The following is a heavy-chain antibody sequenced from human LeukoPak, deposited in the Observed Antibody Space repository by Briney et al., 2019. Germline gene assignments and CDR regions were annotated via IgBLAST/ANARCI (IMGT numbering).Heavy chain of an antibody. V-gene: IGHV3-7*01. CDR3: ARDWVSLSSGRVFDY. CDR1: GFTFSSYW. J-gene: IGHJ4*02. D-gene: IGHD3-22*01. CDR2: IRQDGGDE. Sequence: PGGSLRLSCAASGFTFSSYWMSWVRQAPGKGLEWVANIRQDGGDEYYVDSVKGRFTISRDNAKNSLYPQMNVLRVEDTAFYYCARDWVSLSSGRVFDYWGQGTLVTVSS.